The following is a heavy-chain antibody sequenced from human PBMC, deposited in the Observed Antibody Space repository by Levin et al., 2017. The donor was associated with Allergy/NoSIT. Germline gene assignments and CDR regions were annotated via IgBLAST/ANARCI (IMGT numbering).Heavy chain of an antibody. CDR1: GFTFSSYW. Sequence: SGGSLRLSCAASGFTFSSYWMHWVRQAPGKGLVWVSRINSDGSSTSYADSVEGGFSISRGDAKNTLCLQMNSLRAGDTAVYYCARDGGSSWQRNWFEPWGQGTLVTVSS. D-gene: IGHD6-13*01. V-gene: IGHV3-74*01. J-gene: IGHJ5*02. CDR3: ARDGGSSWQRNWFEP. CDR2: INSDGSST.